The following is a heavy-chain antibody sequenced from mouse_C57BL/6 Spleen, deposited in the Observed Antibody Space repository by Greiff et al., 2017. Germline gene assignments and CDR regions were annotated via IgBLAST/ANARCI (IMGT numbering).Heavy chain of an antibody. D-gene: IGHD2-4*01. J-gene: IGHJ4*01. V-gene: IGHV1-82*01. CDR3: ARGGMGLRRGYAMDY. CDR2: IYPGDGDT. CDR1: GYAFSSSW. Sequence: VQLQQSGPELVKPGASVKISCKASGYAFSSSWMNWVKQRPGKGLEWIGRIYPGDGDTNYNGKFKGKATLTADKSSNTAYMQLSSLTSEDSAVYFCARGGMGLRRGYAMDYWGQGTSVTVSS.